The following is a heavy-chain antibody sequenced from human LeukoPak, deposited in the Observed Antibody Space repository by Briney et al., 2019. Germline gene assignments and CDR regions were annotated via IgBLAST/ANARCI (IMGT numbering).Heavy chain of an antibody. J-gene: IGHJ4*02. V-gene: IGHV4-30-2*01. D-gene: IGHD3-16*02. CDR2: IYHSGST. Sequence: KASETLSLTCAVYGGSFSGYYWSWIRQPPGKGLEWIGYIYHSGSTYYNPSLKSRVTISVDRSKNQFSLKLSSVTAADTAVYYCARVTASGGSLGDYFDYWGQGTLVTVSS. CDR3: ARVTASGGSLGDYFDY. CDR1: GGSFSGYY.